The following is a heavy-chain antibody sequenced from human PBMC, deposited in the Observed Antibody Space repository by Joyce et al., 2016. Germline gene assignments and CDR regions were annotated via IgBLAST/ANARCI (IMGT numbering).Heavy chain of an antibody. V-gene: IGHV3-30*04. D-gene: IGHD2-15*01. CDR2: MSHDGSYK. J-gene: IGHJ6*02. CDR3: AREGFVVLDGLVYYSGMDV. CDR1: GFTLRSYS. Sequence: QVHLVESGGGVVQPGRSRRLSCAASGFTLRSYSFHWVRQAPGKGREWVAVMSHDGSYKNDGDSVKGRYSISRDNSKNTLYLEVNSVRPEDTAVYYCAREGFVVLDGLVYYSGMDVWGQGTTVTVSS.